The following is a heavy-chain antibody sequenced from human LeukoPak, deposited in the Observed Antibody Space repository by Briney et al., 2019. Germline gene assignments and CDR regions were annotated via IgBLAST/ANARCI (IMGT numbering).Heavy chain of an antibody. CDR2: IIPIFGTA. CDR1: GGTFSSYA. Sequence: SVKVSCKASGGTFSSYAISWVRQAPGQGLEWMGGIIPIFGTANYAQKFQGRVTITADESTSTAYMELSSLRSEDTAVYFCASKLIVKEYIYDPSFDYWGQGTLVTVSS. V-gene: IGHV1-69*01. J-gene: IGHJ4*02. CDR3: ASKLIVKEYIYDPSFDY. D-gene: IGHD5-18*01.